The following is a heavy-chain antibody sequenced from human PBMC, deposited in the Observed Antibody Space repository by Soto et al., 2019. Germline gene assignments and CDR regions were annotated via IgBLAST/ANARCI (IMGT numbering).Heavy chain of an antibody. CDR1: GGSIRSGGDY. Sequence: QVQLRESGPGLVKPSQTLSLTCTVSGGSIRSGGDYWSWIRQHPGKGLEWIGYIYNSGSTYYNPSIKRRVTISVDTSKNQFSVKLNSVTAADTAVYYCAVLYCSGGSCKKWFDPWGQGTLVTVSS. V-gene: IGHV4-31*03. CDR2: IYNSGST. D-gene: IGHD2-15*01. J-gene: IGHJ5*02. CDR3: AVLYCSGGSCKKWFDP.